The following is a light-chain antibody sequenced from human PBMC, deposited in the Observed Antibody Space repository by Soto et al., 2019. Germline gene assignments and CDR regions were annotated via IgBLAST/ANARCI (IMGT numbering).Light chain of an antibody. J-gene: IGLJ1*01. V-gene: IGLV2-14*01. CDR1: SSDVGGYNF. CDR3: SSFTISHPYV. CDR2: EVS. Sequence: QSALTQPASVSGSPGQSITISCTGTSSDVGGYNFVSWYQQHPGKAPKFMIYEVSNRPSGVSKRFSGSKSGNTASLTISGLHSEDEADYYCSSFTISHPYVFGTGTKLTVL.